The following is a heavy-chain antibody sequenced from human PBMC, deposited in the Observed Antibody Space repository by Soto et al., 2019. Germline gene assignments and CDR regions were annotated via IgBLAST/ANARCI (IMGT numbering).Heavy chain of an antibody. CDR2: INWKSDI. V-gene: IGHV3-9*01. D-gene: IGHD3-16*01. Sequence: GGSLRLSCAVSGFTFDDNAMHWVRQAPEKGLEWVSGINWKSDIGYADSVKGRCTISRDNAENSLYLQMNSLRAEDTALYYCAISQDRGGRTTFIYWGQGTQVTVSS. CDR1: GFTFDDNA. J-gene: IGHJ4*02. CDR3: AISQDRGGRTTFIY.